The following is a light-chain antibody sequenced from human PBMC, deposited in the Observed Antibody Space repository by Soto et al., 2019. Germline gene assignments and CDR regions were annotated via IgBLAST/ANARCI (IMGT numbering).Light chain of an antibody. V-gene: IGKV3-20*01. CDR1: QSVSSSY. Sequence: EIVLTQSPGTLSLSPGERATLSCRASQSVSSSYLAWYQQKPGQAPRLLIYGASSRATGIPDRFSGSGSGTDLTLTISRLEPEDFAVYSCQQYGSSPLTFGGGTKVEIK. CDR2: GAS. J-gene: IGKJ4*01. CDR3: QQYGSSPLT.